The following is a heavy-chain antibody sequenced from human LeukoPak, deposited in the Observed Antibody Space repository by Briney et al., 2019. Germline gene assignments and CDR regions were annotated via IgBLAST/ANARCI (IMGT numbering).Heavy chain of an antibody. Sequence: GGSLRLSCAASGFTFSSYGMHWVRQAPGKGLEWVAFIRYDGSNKYYADSVKGRFTISRDNSKNTLYLQMNSLRAEDTAVYYCAKDRESNWNDGPDYWGQGTLATVSS. CDR3: AKDRESNWNDGPDY. J-gene: IGHJ4*02. CDR1: GFTFSSYG. CDR2: IRYDGSNK. D-gene: IGHD1-20*01. V-gene: IGHV3-30*02.